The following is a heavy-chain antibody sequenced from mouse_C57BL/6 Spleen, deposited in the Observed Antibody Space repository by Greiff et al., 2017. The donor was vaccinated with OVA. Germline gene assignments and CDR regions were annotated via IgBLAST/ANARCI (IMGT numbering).Heavy chain of an antibody. V-gene: IGHV1-50*01. CDR2: IDPSDSST. CDR3: ARSGDTARCAMDY. D-gene: IGHD1-2*01. CDR1: GYTFTSYW. J-gene: IGHJ4*01. Sequence: QVQLQQPGAELVKPGASVKLSCKASGYTFTSYWMQWVKQRPGQGLEWIGEIDPSDSSTNYNQKFKGKATLTVDTSSSTAYMQLSSLTSEDSAVYYCARSGDTARCAMDYWGQGTSVTVSS.